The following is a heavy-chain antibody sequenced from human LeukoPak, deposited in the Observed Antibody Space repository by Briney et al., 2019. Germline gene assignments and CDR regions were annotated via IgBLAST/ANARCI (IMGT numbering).Heavy chain of an antibody. V-gene: IGHV3-48*04. CDR2: ISAISSSST. CDR1: GFTFRNYG. D-gene: IGHD3-22*01. J-gene: IGHJ3*02. Sequence: GGSLRLSCAASGFTFRNYGMNWVRQAPGKGLEWVSYISAISSSSTYYADSVKGRFTISRDNAKNSLYLQMNSLRAEDTAVYYCARDFHRRYYDSSGYNGFDIWGQGTMVTVSS. CDR3: ARDFHRRYYDSSGYNGFDI.